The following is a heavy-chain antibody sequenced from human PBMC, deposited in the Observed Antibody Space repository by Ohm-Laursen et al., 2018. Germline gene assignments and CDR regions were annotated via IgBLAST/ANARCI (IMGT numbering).Heavy chain of an antibody. J-gene: IGHJ1*01. CDR3: GRVHHYYGSGSYPDF. CDR1: GFIFSNYG. D-gene: IGHD3-10*01. V-gene: IGHV3-33*01. Sequence: SLRLSCAASGFIFSNYGMHWVRQAPGKGLEWVAVIWDDGSNKYYGESVKGRFTISRDNAQNSLYLQMNSLTDEDTAVYYCGRVHHYYGSGSYPDFWGQGTLVTVSS. CDR2: IWDDGSNK.